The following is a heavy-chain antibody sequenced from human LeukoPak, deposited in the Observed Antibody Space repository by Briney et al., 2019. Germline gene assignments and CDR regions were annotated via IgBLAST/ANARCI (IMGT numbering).Heavy chain of an antibody. Sequence: GGSLRLSCAASGFTFSSYSMNWVRQAPGKGLEWVSSISSSSSYIYYADSVKGRFTISRDNAKDSLYLQMNSLRAEDTAVYYCAREPYDSSGYYYPAYYYYYMDVWGKGTTVTISS. CDR1: GFTFSSYS. CDR2: ISSSSSYI. J-gene: IGHJ6*03. V-gene: IGHV3-21*01. CDR3: AREPYDSSGYYYPAYYYYYMDV. D-gene: IGHD3-22*01.